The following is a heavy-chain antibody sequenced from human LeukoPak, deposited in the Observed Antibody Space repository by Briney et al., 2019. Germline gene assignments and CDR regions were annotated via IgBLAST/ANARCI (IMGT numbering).Heavy chain of an antibody. CDR3: ARRHQQWLERDWYFDL. Sequence: SETLSLTCAVSGGSIRSNNWWSWVRQPPGKGLEWIGEIYYSGSTNYNPSLKSRVTISVDKSKSQFSLKLNSVTAADTAVYFCARRHQQWLERDWYFDLWGRGTLVTVSS. CDR2: IYYSGST. V-gene: IGHV4-4*02. D-gene: IGHD6-19*01. J-gene: IGHJ2*01. CDR1: GGSIRSNNW.